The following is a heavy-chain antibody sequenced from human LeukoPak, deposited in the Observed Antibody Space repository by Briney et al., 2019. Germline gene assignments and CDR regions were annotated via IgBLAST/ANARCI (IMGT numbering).Heavy chain of an antibody. V-gene: IGHV1-2*02. CDR3: ARVDYYGSGDY. Sequence: ASPKVSCKASGYTFTGYYMHWVRQAPGQGLEWMGWINPNSGGTNYAQEFQGRVTMTRDTSISTGYMELSRLRSDGTAVYYCARVDYYGSGDYWGQGTLVTVSS. CDR2: INPNSGGT. CDR1: GYTFTGYY. D-gene: IGHD3-10*01. J-gene: IGHJ4*02.